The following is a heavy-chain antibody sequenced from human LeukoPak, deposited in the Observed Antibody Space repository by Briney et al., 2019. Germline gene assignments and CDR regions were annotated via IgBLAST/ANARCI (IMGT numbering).Heavy chain of an antibody. V-gene: IGHV4-61*02. CDR1: GGSISSGSYY. J-gene: IGHJ4*02. CDR2: IYTTGST. D-gene: IGHD6-19*01. Sequence: SQTLSLTCTVSGGSISSGSYYWAWIRQPAGKGLEWIGRIYTTGSTDYNPSLKSRVTLSLDTSKNPFSLKLGSVTAADTAVYYCAREGSGWYGGQGTLVTVSS. CDR3: AREGSGWY.